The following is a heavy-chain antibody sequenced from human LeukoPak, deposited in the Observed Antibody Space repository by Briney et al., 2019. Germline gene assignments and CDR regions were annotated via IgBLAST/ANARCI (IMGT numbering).Heavy chain of an antibody. CDR2: IYHSGST. J-gene: IGHJ3*02. Sequence: SETLSLTCAVSGGSISSGGYSWSWIRQPPGKGQEWIGYIYHSGSTYYNPSLKSRVTISVDRSKNQFSLKLSSVTAADTAVYYCARSVYGSGSYVAFDIWGQGTMVTVSS. V-gene: IGHV4-30-2*01. CDR3: ARSVYGSGSYVAFDI. D-gene: IGHD3-10*01. CDR1: GGSISSGGYS.